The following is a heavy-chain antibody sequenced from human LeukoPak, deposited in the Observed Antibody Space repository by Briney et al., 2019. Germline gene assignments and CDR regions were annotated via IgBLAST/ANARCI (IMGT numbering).Heavy chain of an antibody. D-gene: IGHD5-24*01. V-gene: IGHV3-43*01. Sequence: GGSLRLSCAASGFTFDDYTMHWVRQAPGKGLEWVSLISWDGGSTYYADSVKGRFTISRDNSKNSLYLQMNSLRTEDTALYYCAKDTLGGLQFDYWGQGTLVTVSS. CDR2: ISWDGGST. J-gene: IGHJ4*02. CDR3: AKDTLGGLQFDY. CDR1: GFTFDDYT.